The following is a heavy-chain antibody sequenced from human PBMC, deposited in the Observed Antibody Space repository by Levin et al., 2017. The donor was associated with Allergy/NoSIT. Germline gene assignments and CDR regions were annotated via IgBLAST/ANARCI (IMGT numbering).Heavy chain of an antibody. Sequence: GSLRLSCSVSGGSISSSHWWGWVRQPPGKGLEWIGEIYHGGSANYNPSLKSRVTISLDKSKNQFSLKVTSATAADTAVYYCASRQMITVTTFDRWGQGTLVTVSS. J-gene: IGHJ5*02. V-gene: IGHV4-4*02. CDR1: GGSISSSHW. CDR2: IYHGGSA. D-gene: IGHD4-17*01. CDR3: ASRQMITVTTFDR.